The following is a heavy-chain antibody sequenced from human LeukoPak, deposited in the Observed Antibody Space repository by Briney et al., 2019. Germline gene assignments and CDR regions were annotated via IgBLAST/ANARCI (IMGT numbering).Heavy chain of an antibody. CDR2: IIPILGIA. CDR3: ARDGRSVPRIGLRYFDDLPYNWFDP. Sequence: VASVKVSCKASGGTFSSYAISWVRQAPGQGLEWMGRIIPILGIANYAQKFQGRVTITADKSTSTAYMELSSLRSEDTAVYYCARDGRSVPRIGLRYFDDLPYNWFDPWGQGTLVTVSS. D-gene: IGHD3-9*01. J-gene: IGHJ5*02. CDR1: GGTFSSYA. V-gene: IGHV1-69*04.